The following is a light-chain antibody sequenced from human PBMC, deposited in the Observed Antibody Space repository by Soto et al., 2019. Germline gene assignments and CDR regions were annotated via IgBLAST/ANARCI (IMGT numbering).Light chain of an antibody. J-gene: IGKJ2*01. CDR1: QSVSSY. Sequence: EIVLTQSPATLSLSPGERATLSGRVSQSVSSYFAWYQQKPGQAHSLLIYDASNRATGIPDRFSGSGSGTAFKLTNSSLQPYDFAVDYCQQRSNWPPYTFGQGTKLDIK. V-gene: IGKV3-11*01. CDR2: DAS. CDR3: QQRSNWPPYT.